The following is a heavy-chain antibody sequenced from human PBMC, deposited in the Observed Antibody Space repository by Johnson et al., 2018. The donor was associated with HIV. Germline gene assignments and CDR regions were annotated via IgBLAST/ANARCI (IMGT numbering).Heavy chain of an antibody. V-gene: IGHV3-13*01. CDR2: IGTAGDT. D-gene: IGHD3-22*01. J-gene: IGHJ3*02. CDR3: ARGSSYYYDSSGSDAFDI. CDR1: GFTFSSYA. Sequence: VQLVESGGGLVKPGGSLRLSCAASGFTFSSYAMHWVRQATGKGLEWVSAIGTAGDTSYPGSVKGRFTISRENAKNSLYLQMNSLRAGDTAVYYCARGSSYYYDSSGSDAFDIWGQGTMVTVSS.